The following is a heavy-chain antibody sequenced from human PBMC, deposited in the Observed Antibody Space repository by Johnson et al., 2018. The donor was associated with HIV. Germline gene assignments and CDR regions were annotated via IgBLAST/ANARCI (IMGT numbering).Heavy chain of an antibody. CDR3: AKGDYNFWSGDAFDI. V-gene: IGHV3-30*02. CDR1: GFTFSSYG. D-gene: IGHD3-3*01. Sequence: QVQLVESGGGVVQPGGSLRLSCAASGFTFSSYGMHWVRKAPGKGLEWVAFIRYDGSNKYYADSVKGRFTISRDNSKNTLYLQMNSLRAEDTAVYYCAKGDYNFWSGDAFDIWGQGTMVTVSS. CDR2: IRYDGSNK. J-gene: IGHJ3*02.